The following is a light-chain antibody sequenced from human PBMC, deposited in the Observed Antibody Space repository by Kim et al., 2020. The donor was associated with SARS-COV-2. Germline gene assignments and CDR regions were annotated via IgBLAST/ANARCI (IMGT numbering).Light chain of an antibody. J-gene: IGKJ4*01. CDR2: DAS. V-gene: IGKV3-11*01. Sequence: EVVLTQSPLTLSLSPGERATLSCRVSQSISNYLAWYQQKPGQAPRLLIYDASNRATGIPPRFSGSGSGTDFTLTISSLEPEDFAIYYCQQRSNWPLTFGGGTKVDIK. CDR3: QQRSNWPLT. CDR1: QSISNY.